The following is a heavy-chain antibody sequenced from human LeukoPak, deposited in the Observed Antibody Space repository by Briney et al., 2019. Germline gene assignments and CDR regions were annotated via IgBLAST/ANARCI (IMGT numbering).Heavy chain of an antibody. V-gene: IGHV1-69*01. D-gene: IGHD2-2*01. Sequence: SVKVSCKASGGTFSSYAISWVRQAPGQGLEWMGGIIPIFGAANYAQTLQGRVTITADESTSTAYMELSSLRSEDTALYYCANRYCSSTNCYAWRGGPYYYYGMDVWGQGTTVTVSS. CDR3: ANRYCSSTNCYAWRGGPYYYYGMDV. J-gene: IGHJ6*02. CDR1: GGTFSSYA. CDR2: IIPIFGAA.